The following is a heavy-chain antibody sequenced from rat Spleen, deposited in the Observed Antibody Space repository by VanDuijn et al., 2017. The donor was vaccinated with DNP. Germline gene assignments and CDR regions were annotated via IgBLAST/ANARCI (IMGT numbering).Heavy chain of an antibody. CDR3: TTTHYYDGWFPFDY. D-gene: IGHD1-12*02. J-gene: IGHJ2*01. CDR2: ITNTGDST. V-gene: IGHV5-31*01. Sequence: EVKLVESGGGLVQPGRSLKLSCAASGFIFSNYWMTWIRQAPGKGLVWVASITNTGDSTYYSDSVKGRFSLSRDNAKSTLYLQLNSLRSEDTATYYCTTTHYYDGWFPFDYWGQGVMVTVSS. CDR1: GFIFSNYW.